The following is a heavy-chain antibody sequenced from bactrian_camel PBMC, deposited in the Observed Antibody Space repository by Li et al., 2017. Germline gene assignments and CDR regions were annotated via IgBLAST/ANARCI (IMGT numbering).Heavy chain of an antibody. Sequence: HVQLVESGGGSVQPGGSLRLSCAPAEYVDRMYCMGWFRQAPGKEREGVAAIDSRGGTAYADSATGRFTISQDNAKNTLYLQMNSLKPEDTAMYYCAANPFWTYGAICSYTRPADFGYWGQGTQVTVS. CDR2: IDSRGGT. CDR3: AANPFWTYGAICSYTRPADFGY. V-gene: IGHV3S53*01. CDR1: EYVDRMYC. D-gene: IGHD2*01. J-gene: IGHJ6*01.